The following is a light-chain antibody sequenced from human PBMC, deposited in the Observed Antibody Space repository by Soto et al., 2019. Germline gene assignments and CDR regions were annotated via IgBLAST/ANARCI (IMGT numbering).Light chain of an antibody. V-gene: IGKV3-20*01. Sequence: EIVLTQSPATLSLSPGERATLSCRASQSINRHLAWYRQKPGQAPRLLIYDASNRATGIPARFSGSGSGTDFTLTISRLEPEDFAVYHCHQYGSSPLTFGGGTKVDIK. J-gene: IGKJ4*01. CDR2: DAS. CDR1: QSINRH. CDR3: HQYGSSPLT.